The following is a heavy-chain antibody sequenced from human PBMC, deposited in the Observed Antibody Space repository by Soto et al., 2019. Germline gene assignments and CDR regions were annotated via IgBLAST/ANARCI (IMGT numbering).Heavy chain of an antibody. D-gene: IGHD3-22*01. J-gene: IGHJ2*01. V-gene: IGHV3-30*18. Sequence: QVQLVESGGGVVQPGRSLRLACAASGFTFNGYGMYWVRQAPGKGLEWVAVISYNGGTEYYADSVKGRFTISRDNSKNSLYLQMNSLRAEDTAVYYCAKPFKSSGYCYDIWYFDLWGRGTLVAVSS. CDR1: GFTFNGYG. CDR2: ISYNGGTE. CDR3: AKPFKSSGYCYDIWYFDL.